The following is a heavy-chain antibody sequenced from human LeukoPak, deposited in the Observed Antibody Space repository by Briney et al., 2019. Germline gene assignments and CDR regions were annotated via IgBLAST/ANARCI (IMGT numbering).Heavy chain of an antibody. D-gene: IGHD5-18*01. CDR1: GYSFTSYW. CDR2: IYPGDSDT. V-gene: IGHV5-51*01. J-gene: IGHJ4*02. Sequence: GESLKISCKGSGYSFTSYWIGWVRQMPGKGLEWMGIIYPGDSDTRYSPSFQGQVTISADKSISAAYLQWSSLKASETAMYYCAKGEYSYGPYFDYWGQEPLVTFSS. CDR3: AKGEYSYGPYFDY.